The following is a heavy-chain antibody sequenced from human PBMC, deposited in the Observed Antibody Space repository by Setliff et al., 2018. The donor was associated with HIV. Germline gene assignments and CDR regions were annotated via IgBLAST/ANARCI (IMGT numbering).Heavy chain of an antibody. CDR3: ARDGGEY. CDR2: ISGSSSTK. CDR1: GFAFSDYS. Sequence: PGGSLRLSCAASGFAFSDYSMNWVRQAPGKGPEWLSYISGSSSTKYYADSVKGRFTISRDNARSSLFLQMNGLRDEDTGVYYCARDGGEYWGQGTLVTVSS. J-gene: IGHJ4*02. V-gene: IGHV3-48*02. D-gene: IGHD3-16*01.